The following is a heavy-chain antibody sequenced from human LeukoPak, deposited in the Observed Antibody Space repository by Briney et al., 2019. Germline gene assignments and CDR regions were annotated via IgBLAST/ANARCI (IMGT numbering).Heavy chain of an antibody. J-gene: IGHJ3*02. CDR3: ARDIPSLAAAGPYHDAFDI. CDR2: ISTSSSYI. V-gene: IGHV3-21*04. Sequence: PGGPLRLSCAASGFIFSSYSMSWVRQAPGKGLEWVSSISTSSSYIYYADSVKGRFTISRDNSKNTLYLQMNSLRAEDTAVYYCARDIPSLAAAGPYHDAFDIWGQGTMVTVSS. CDR1: GFIFSSYS. D-gene: IGHD6-13*01.